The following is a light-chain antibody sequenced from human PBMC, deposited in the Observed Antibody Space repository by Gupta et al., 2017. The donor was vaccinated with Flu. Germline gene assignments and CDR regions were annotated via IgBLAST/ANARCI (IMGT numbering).Light chain of an antibody. CDR1: SSNIGRNT. CDR3: AVWDDGLNGWV. J-gene: IGLJ3*02. Sequence: QSVLTQPPSASGAPGQRVTISCSGSSSNIGRNTVDWYQGLPGTAPKLLMYSDDQRPSGVPDRFSGSKSGTSASLAVSGLQAEDEAAYYCAVWDDGLNGWVFGGGTKLTVL. V-gene: IGLV1-44*01. CDR2: SDD.